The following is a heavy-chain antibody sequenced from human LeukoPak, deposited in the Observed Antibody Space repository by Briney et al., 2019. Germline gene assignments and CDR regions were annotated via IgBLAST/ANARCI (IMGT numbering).Heavy chain of an antibody. Sequence: SETLSLTCAVSGVSFDDYYWSWARQTPGKGLEWIGEINHSGYTNDNPSLKSRGTLSIDTSRKQFSLNLRSVTVADAGTYYCTRMTTGHDYWGQGTLVTVSS. J-gene: IGHJ4*02. D-gene: IGHD4-17*01. CDR2: INHSGYT. CDR1: GVSFDDYY. V-gene: IGHV4-34*01. CDR3: TRMTTGHDY.